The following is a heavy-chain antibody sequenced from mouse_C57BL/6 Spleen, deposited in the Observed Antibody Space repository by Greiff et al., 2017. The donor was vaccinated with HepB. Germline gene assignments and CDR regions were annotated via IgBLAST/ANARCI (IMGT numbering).Heavy chain of an antibody. D-gene: IGHD2-13*01. V-gene: IGHV1-15*01. CDR1: GYTFTDYE. J-gene: IGHJ3*01. Sequence: QVQLQQSGAELVRPGASVTLSCKASGYTFTDYEMHWVKQTPVHGLEWIGAIDPETGGTDYNQKFKGKAILTADKSSSTAYMELRSLTSEDAAVYYSTRLYYGGLFAYWGQGTLVTVSA. CDR2: IDPETGGT. CDR3: TRLYYGGLFAY.